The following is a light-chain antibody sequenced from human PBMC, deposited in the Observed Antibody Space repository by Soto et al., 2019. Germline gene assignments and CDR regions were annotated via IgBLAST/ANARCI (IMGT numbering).Light chain of an antibody. CDR1: SSDVCGYNY. V-gene: IGLV2-8*01. CDR2: EVN. Sequence: QSFLTQPPSASGSPGQSVAISCIGTSSDVCGYNYFSWYQQHPGKAPKLMIYEVNKRPSGFPDRFSGSKSGNTASLTVSGLQAEDEADYYRSSYAGXSNVVGTGTKVXV. J-gene: IGLJ1*01. CDR3: SSYAGXSNV.